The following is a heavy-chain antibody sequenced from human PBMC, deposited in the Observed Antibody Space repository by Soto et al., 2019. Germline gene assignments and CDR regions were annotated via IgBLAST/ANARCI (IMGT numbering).Heavy chain of an antibody. J-gene: IGHJ4*02. CDR1: GGTFSSYA. Sequence: ASVKVSCKASGGTFSSYAISWVRQAPGQGLEWMGGIIPIFGTANYAQKFQGRVTITADESTSTAYMELSSLRSEDTAVYYCARSSYSSSWYSYSDYWGQGTLVTVSS. D-gene: IGHD6-13*01. CDR3: ARSSYSSSWYSYSDY. CDR2: IIPIFGTA. V-gene: IGHV1-69*13.